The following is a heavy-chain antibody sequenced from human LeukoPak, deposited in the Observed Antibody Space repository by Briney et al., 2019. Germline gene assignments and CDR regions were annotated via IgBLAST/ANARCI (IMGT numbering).Heavy chain of an antibody. CDR2: INPNSGGT. CDR1: GYTFTGYY. Sequence: ASVKVSCKASGYTFTGYYMHWVRQAPGQGREWMGWINPNSGGTNYAQKFQGWVTMTRDTSISTAYMELSRLRSDDTAVYYCARARMVRGVISYGMDVWGKGTTVTVSS. CDR3: ARARMVRGVISYGMDV. V-gene: IGHV1-2*04. D-gene: IGHD3-10*01. J-gene: IGHJ6*04.